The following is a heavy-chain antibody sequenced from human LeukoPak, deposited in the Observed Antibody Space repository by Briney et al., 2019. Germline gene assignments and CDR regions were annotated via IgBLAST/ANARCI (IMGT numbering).Heavy chain of an antibody. CDR3: ARGPRDYYDSSGYYQQ. D-gene: IGHD3-22*01. CDR2: IIPIFGTA. CDR1: GYTFTGYY. J-gene: IGHJ4*02. Sequence: SVKVSCKASGYTFTGYYMHWVRQAPGQGLEWMGGIIPIFGTANYAQKFQGRVTITADESTSTAYMELSSLRSEDTAVYYCARGPRDYYDSSGYYQQWGQGTLVTVSS. V-gene: IGHV1-69*13.